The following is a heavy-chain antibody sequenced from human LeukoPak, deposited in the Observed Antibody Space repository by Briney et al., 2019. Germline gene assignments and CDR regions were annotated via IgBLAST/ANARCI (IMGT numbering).Heavy chain of an antibody. CDR1: GDSITSGGYY. CDR3: ARARASYYGSGSYYRDAFDI. Sequence: SQTLSLTCTVSGDSITSGGYYWSWIRQHPGKGLEWIGYIYYSGSTYYNPSLKSRVTISLDTSKIQFSLNLSSVTAADTAVYYCARARASYYGSGSYYRDAFDIWGQGTMVTVSS. D-gene: IGHD3-10*01. V-gene: IGHV4-31*03. J-gene: IGHJ3*02. CDR2: IYYSGST.